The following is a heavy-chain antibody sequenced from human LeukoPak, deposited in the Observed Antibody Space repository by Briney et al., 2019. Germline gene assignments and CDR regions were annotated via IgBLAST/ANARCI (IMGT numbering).Heavy chain of an antibody. CDR2: ISYDGSNK. J-gene: IGHJ5*02. CDR1: GFTFSTYG. D-gene: IGHD3-9*01. V-gene: IGHV3-30*18. CDR3: AKPYDILTGWFDP. Sequence: PGGSLRLSCAASGFTFSTYGMNWVRQAPGKGLEWVAVISYDGSNKYYADSVKGRFTISRDNSKNTLYLQMNSLRAEDTAVYYCAKPYDILTGWFDPWGQGTLVTVSS.